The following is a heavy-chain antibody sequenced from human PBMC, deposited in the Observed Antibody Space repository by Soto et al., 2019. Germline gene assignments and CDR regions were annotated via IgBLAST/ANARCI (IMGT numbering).Heavy chain of an antibody. CDR3: AHGSGWLSDQ. J-gene: IGHJ4*02. CDR2: IYWDDTK. V-gene: IGHV2-5*02. Sequence: QITLKESGPTLVKPTQTLTLTCTFSGFSLSDRAVGVNWIRQPPGKPLEWLALIYWDDTKHYSSSLQNRLTITKDTSKNQVVLTMTNMDPVDTATYYCAHGSGWLSDQWGQGTLVTVSS. D-gene: IGHD6-19*01. CDR1: GFSLSDRAVG.